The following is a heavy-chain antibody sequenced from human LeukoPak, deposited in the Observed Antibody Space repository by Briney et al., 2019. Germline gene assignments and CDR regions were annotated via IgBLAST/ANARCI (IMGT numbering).Heavy chain of an antibody. Sequence: VASVKVSCKASGGTFSSYAISWVRQAPGQGLEWMGGIIPIFGTANYAQKFQGRVTITTDESTSTAYMELSSLRSEDTAVYYCASLGYDFWSGYYPYWGQGTLVTVSS. CDR3: ASLGYDFWSGYYPY. CDR2: IIPIFGTA. V-gene: IGHV1-69*05. J-gene: IGHJ4*02. D-gene: IGHD3-3*01. CDR1: GGTFSSYA.